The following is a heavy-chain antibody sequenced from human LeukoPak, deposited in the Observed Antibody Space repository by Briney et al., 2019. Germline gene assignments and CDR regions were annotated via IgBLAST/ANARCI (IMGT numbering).Heavy chain of an antibody. CDR3: ARQTRQQLVR. CDR1: GYRFTSYW. Sequence: GASLQISCKGSGYRFTSYWISWVRQMPGKGLEWTGRIDPSDSYTNYSPSFQGHVTISADKSISTAYLQWSSLKASDTAMYYCARQTRQQLVRWGQGTLVTVSS. V-gene: IGHV5-10-1*01. CDR2: IDPSDSYT. D-gene: IGHD6-13*01. J-gene: IGHJ4*02.